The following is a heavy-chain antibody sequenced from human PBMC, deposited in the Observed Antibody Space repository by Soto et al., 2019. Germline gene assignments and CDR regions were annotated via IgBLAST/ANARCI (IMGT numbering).Heavy chain of an antibody. CDR1: GGTFSSYA. V-gene: IGHV1-69*12. CDR3: ASPPNETSGFFYGMDV. D-gene: IGHD1-26*01. CDR2: IIPIFGTA. J-gene: IGHJ6*02. Sequence: QVQLVQSGAEVKKPGSSVKVSCKASGGTFSSYAISWVRQAPGQGLEWMGGIIPIFGTANYAQKVQGRVTITADESTRTAYMELSSLISEDTAVYYCASPPNETSGFFYGMDVWGQGTTVTVSS.